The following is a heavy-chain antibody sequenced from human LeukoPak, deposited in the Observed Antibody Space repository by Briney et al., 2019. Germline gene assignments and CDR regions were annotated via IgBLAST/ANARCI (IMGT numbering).Heavy chain of an antibody. CDR1: GFTFSSYS. Sequence: PGGSLRLSCAASGFTFSSYSMNWVRQAPGKGLEWVSSISSSSSYIYYADSVKGRFTISRDNAKNSLYLQMNSLRAEDTAVYYCARTYYYDTSGYYYATGAHFDYWGQGTLVTVSS. CDR3: ARTYYYDTSGYYYATGAHFDY. J-gene: IGHJ4*02. D-gene: IGHD3-22*01. V-gene: IGHV3-21*01. CDR2: ISSSSSYI.